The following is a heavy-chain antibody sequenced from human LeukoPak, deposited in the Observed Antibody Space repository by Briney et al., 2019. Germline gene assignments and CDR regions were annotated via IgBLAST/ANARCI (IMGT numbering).Heavy chain of an antibody. Sequence: ASVKVSCKASGYTFTSYAMHWVRQAPGQRLEWMGWINAGNGNTKYSQKLQGRVTITRDTSASTAYMELSSLRSEDTAVYYCARVGRGGMDVWGQGTTVTVSS. CDR1: GYTFTSYA. J-gene: IGHJ6*02. CDR3: ARVGRGGMDV. D-gene: IGHD2-15*01. V-gene: IGHV1-3*01. CDR2: INAGNGNT.